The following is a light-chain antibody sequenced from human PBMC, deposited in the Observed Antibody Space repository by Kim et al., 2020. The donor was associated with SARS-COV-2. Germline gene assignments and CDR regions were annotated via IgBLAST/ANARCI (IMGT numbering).Light chain of an antibody. J-gene: IGLJ2*01. V-gene: IGLV1-40*01. CDR2: YNK. CDR1: SSNIGAGDV. CDR3: QAFDTSLSGSVV. Sequence: RVTITCPGSSSNIGAGDVIHWYHKNPGTATKPHIYYNKTRPGGVPDLFSASKSGTSASLAITGLQAEDEASLYSQAFDTSLSGSVVFGEGTQLTVL.